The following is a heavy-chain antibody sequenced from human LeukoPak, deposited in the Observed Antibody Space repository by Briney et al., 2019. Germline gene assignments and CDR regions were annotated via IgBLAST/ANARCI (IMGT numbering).Heavy chain of an antibody. CDR3: ATIQGNAQLWPN. V-gene: IGHV3-7*01. Sequence: GGSLRLSCVTSGFTFSNYWMGRVRQAPGKGLDWVAPINQAGRSKYYEESVKGRFTISRDNAKNSVFLQMTSLRVEDTALFYCATIQGNAQLWPNWGQGTLVIVSS. D-gene: IGHD1-1*01. J-gene: IGHJ4*02. CDR1: GFTFSNYW. CDR2: INQAGRSK.